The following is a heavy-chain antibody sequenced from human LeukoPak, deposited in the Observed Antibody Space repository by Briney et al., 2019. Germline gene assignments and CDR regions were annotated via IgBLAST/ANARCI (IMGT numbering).Heavy chain of an antibody. CDR1: GGSISSYY. CDR2: IYYSGST. J-gene: IGHJ3*02. V-gene: IGHV4-59*01. Sequence: SSETLSLTCTVSGGSISSYYWSWIRQPPGKGLEWIGYIYYSGSTNYNPSLKSRVTISVDTSKNQFSLKLSSVTAADTAVYYCARDLMGAFDIWGQGTMVTVSS. CDR3: ARDLMGAFDI.